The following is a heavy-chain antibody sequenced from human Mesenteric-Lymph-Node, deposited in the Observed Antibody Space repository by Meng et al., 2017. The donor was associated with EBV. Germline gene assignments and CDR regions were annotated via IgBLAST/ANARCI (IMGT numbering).Heavy chain of an antibody. V-gene: IGHV4-34*02. Sequence: QVQLPQWGAGLLTSSETLSLTCAVYGGSFSGYYWTWIRQAPGKGLEWMGEVYHTGGTNYSPSLQSRVTMSVDVSKNQFALKLSSLTAADTSVYYCARGRGFPVRYFDLWGQGTLVTVSS. CDR2: VYHTGGT. CDR1: GGSFSGYY. CDR3: ARGRGFPVRYFDL. D-gene: IGHD5-12*01. J-gene: IGHJ4*02.